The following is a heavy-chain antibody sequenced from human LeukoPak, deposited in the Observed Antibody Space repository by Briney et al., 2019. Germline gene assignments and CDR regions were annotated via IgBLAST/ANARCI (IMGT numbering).Heavy chain of an antibody. CDR2: INPNSGGT. CDR1: GYTFTGYY. V-gene: IGHV1-2*02. D-gene: IGHD2-2*01. J-gene: IGHJ4*02. CDR3: ARDFGDIVVVPAAMSY. Sequence: ASVKVSCKASGYTFTGYYMHWVRQAPGQGLEWMGWINPNSGGTNYAQKFRGRVTMTRDTSISTAYMELSRLRSDDTAVYYCARDFGDIVVVPAAMSYWGQGTLVTVSS.